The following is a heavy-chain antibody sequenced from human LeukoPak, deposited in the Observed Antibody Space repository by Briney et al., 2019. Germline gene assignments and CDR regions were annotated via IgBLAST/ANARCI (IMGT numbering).Heavy chain of an antibody. V-gene: IGHV3-30*03. CDR1: GFTFSSYA. D-gene: IGHD5-18*01. J-gene: IGHJ4*02. CDR2: ILHDGSNK. Sequence: GGSLRLSCAASGFTFSSYAMSWVRPAPGKGLEWVAVILHDGSNKQYADSVKGRFTISRDNSKNTLYLQINSLRAEDTAVYYCATLSGDSHGYDYWGLGTLVTVSS. CDR3: ATLSGDSHGYDY.